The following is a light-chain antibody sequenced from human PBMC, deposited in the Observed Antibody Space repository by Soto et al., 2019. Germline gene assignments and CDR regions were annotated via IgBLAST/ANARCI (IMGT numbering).Light chain of an antibody. Sequence: DIPMTQSPSSLSASVGDRVTITCRASQDIRKYLAWYQQKPGEVPKLLIFAASSLESGVPSRFSGGGSGTDFTLIISSLQPEDVATYYCQKCDSAPWTFGPGTKVDIK. J-gene: IGKJ1*01. V-gene: IGKV1-27*01. CDR1: QDIRKY. CDR2: AAS. CDR3: QKCDSAPWT.